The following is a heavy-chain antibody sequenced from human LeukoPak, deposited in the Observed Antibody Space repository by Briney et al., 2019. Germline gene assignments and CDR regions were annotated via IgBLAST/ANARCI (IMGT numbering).Heavy chain of an antibody. CDR2: IYYSGST. D-gene: IGHD1-14*01. Sequence: SETLSLTCTVSGASISSGGYYWSWIRQYPGKGLEWIGCIYYSGSTHYSPSLKSRVTISVDTSKNQFSLKLTSTTAADTAVYYCAREEGDNDYWGQGTLVTVSS. V-gene: IGHV4-31*03. CDR1: GASISSGGYY. J-gene: IGHJ4*02. CDR3: AREEGDNDY.